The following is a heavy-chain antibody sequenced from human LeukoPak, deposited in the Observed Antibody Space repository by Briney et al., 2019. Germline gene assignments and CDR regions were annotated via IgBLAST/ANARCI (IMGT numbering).Heavy chain of an antibody. CDR1: GGSIRSYY. V-gene: IGHV4-59*08. D-gene: IGHD4-11*01. J-gene: IGHJ4*02. CDR2: IYYSGST. Sequence: PSETLSPTCTVSGGSIRSYYWSWIRQPPGKELEWIGYIYYSGSTKYNPSLKSRASISLDTSRNQFSLKLTSVTAADTAVYYCACYSSPGGWGVFDYWGQGNLVTVSS. CDR3: ACYSSPGGWGVFDY.